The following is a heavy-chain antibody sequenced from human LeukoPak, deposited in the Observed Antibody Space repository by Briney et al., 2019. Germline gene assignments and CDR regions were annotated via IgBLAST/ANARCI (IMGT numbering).Heavy chain of an antibody. CDR1: GGSISSSSYY. D-gene: IGHD2-15*01. V-gene: IGHV4-39*01. Sequence: SETLSLTCTVSGGSISSSSYYWGWIRQPPGKGLEWIGSIYYSGSTYYNPSLKSRVTISVDTSKNQFPLKLSSVTAADTAVYYCARHPRYCSGGSCYFDYWGQGTLVTVSS. CDR2: IYYSGST. CDR3: ARHPRYCSGGSCYFDY. J-gene: IGHJ4*02.